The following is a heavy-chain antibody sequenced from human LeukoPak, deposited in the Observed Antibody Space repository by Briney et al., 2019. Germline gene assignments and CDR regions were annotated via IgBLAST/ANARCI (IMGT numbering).Heavy chain of an antibody. CDR3: GSYYDSSGYPAKSDY. D-gene: IGHD3-22*01. V-gene: IGHV4-34*01. Sequence: PSETLSLTCAVYGGSFSGYYWSWIRQPPGKGLEWIGEINHSGSTNYNPSLKSRVTISVDTSKNQFSLKLSSVTAADTAVCYCGSYYDSSGYPAKSDYWGQGTLVTVSS. CDR2: INHSGST. J-gene: IGHJ4*02. CDR1: GGSFSGYY.